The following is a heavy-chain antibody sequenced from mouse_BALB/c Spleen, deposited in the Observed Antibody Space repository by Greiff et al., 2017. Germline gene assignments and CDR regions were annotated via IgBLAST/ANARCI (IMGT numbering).Heavy chain of an antibody. V-gene: IGHV4-1*02. Sequence: EVKLQESGGGLVQPGGSLKLSCAASGFDFSRYWMSWVRQAPGKGLEWIGEINPDSSTINYTPSLKDKFIISRDNAKNTLYLQMSKVRSEDTALYYCARPGYYYGSSYWGQGTTLTVSS. CDR2: INPDSSTI. CDR1: GFDFSRYW. D-gene: IGHD1-1*01. J-gene: IGHJ2*01. CDR3: ARPGYYYGSSY.